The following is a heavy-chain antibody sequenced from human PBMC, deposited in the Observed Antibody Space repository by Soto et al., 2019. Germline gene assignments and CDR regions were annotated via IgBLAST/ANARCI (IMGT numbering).Heavy chain of an antibody. CDR1: GFTFDDYA. D-gene: IGHD1-26*01. Sequence: GGSLRLSCAASGFTFDDYAMHWVRQAPGKGLEWVSGISWNSGSIGYADSVKGRFTISRDNAKNSLYLQMNSLRAEDTALYYCAKDVGSGSYEYWGQGTLVTVSS. CDR2: ISWNSGSI. CDR3: AKDVGSGSYEY. J-gene: IGHJ4*02. V-gene: IGHV3-9*01.